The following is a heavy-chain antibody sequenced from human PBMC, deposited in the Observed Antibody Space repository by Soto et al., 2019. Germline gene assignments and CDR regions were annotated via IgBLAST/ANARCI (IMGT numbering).Heavy chain of an antibody. CDR2: IYYSGST. J-gene: IGHJ6*02. V-gene: IGHV4-59*01. CDR3: AREGCSSTSCYTPYYYYGMDV. D-gene: IGHD2-2*01. Sequence: SETLSLTCTVAGGSISSYSGSWIRQPPGNGLEWIGYIYYSGSTNYNPSLKSRVTISVDTSKNQFSLKMSSVTAADTAVYYCAREGCSSTSCYTPYYYYGMDVWGQGTTVNAP. CDR1: GGSISSYS.